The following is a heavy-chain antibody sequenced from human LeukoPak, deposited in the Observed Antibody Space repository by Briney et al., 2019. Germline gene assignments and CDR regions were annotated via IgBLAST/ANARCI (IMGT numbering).Heavy chain of an antibody. J-gene: IGHJ5*02. V-gene: IGHV4-31*03. CDR2: IYYNGST. D-gene: IGHD3-3*01. CDR3: ARDRRTIVGGGGWFDP. CDR1: GGSIWRGGYY. Sequence: TLSLPCTVSGGSIWRGGYYCSWIRQHPGRGLEWIGYIYYNGSTYYNPSVKRRVTISVDTSKNQFSLKLSSVTGADTAVYYCARDRRTIVGGGGWFDPWGQGTLATVSS.